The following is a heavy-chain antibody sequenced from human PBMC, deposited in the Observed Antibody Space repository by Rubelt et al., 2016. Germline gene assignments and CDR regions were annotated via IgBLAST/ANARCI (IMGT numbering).Heavy chain of an antibody. J-gene: IGHJ4*02. CDR1: GYTFTELS. D-gene: IGHD6-19*01. V-gene: IGHV1-24*01. Sequence: QVQLVQSGAEVKKPGASVKVSCKVSGYTFTELSMHWVRQAPGKGLEWTGGFDPEDGETIYAQRFQGRVTMTEDTSTDTAYMELSSLRSEDTAVYYCARCRRAGGAVAGTWDYWGQGTLVTVSS. CDR3: ARCRRAGGAVAGTWDY. CDR2: FDPEDGET.